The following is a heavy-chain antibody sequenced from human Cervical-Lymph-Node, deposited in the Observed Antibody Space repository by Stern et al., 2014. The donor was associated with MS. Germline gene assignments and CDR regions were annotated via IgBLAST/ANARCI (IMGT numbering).Heavy chain of an antibody. D-gene: IGHD2-8*01. CDR2: INPTTGRT. J-gene: IGHJ4*02. CDR1: GYTFTNYF. V-gene: IGHV1-46*03. Sequence: QVQLVQSGAAVKQPGASMRISCKASGYTFTNYFIHWVRQAPRQRPEWMGSINPTTGRTSYAQRFQGRVTMTRDTATNTAYLDLSSLRSEDTAVYFCARAQEFSNVVANYWGQGTLVTVSS. CDR3: ARAQEFSNVVANY.